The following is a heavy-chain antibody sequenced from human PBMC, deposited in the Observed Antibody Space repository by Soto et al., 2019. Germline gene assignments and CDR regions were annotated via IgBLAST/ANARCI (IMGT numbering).Heavy chain of an antibody. CDR3: ARLEMATDY. Sequence: KPSETLSLTCTVSGGSVTSGSYYWNWIRQPPGKGLEWIGYIYYTGSTNYNPSLKSRVTISADTSKNQFSLKLNSVTAADTAVYYCARLEMATDYWGQGILVTVPQ. D-gene: IGHD5-12*01. CDR2: IYYTGST. CDR1: GGSVTSGSYY. V-gene: IGHV4-61*01. J-gene: IGHJ4*02.